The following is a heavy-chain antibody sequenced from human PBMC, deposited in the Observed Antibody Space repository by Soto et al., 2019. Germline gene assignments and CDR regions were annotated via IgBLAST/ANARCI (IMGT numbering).Heavy chain of an antibody. Sequence: EVQLVESGGGLVQPGGSLRLSCAASGFTFSSYEMNWVRQAPGKGLEWVSYISSSGRTIYYADSVKGRFTISRDNAKNSLYLQMNSLRAEDTALYYCARSGYNWNDGARGYFDYWGQGALVTVSS. J-gene: IGHJ4*02. CDR2: ISSSGRTI. CDR1: GFTFSSYE. CDR3: ARSGYNWNDGARGYFDY. V-gene: IGHV3-48*03. D-gene: IGHD1-20*01.